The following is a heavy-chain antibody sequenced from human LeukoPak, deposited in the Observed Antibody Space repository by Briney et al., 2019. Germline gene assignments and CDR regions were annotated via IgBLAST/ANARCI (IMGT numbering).Heavy chain of an antibody. V-gene: IGHV4-61*10. CDR3: ARSVEGYCSGGSCYSYYYYMDV. D-gene: IGHD2-15*01. CDR1: GGSISSGSYY. J-gene: IGHJ6*03. Sequence: PSETLSLTCSVSGGSISSGSYYWSWIRQPAGKGLEWIGRIYSSGSTNYNPSLKSRVTISVDTSKNQFSLKLSSVTAADTAVYYCARSVEGYCSGGSCYSYYYYMDVWDKGTTVTVSS. CDR2: IYSSGST.